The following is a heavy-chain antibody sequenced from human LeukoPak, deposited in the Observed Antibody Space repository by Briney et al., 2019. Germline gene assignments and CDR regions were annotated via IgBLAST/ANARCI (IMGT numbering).Heavy chain of an antibody. CDR2: IFYTGST. CDR1: GGSTNNYY. V-gene: IGHV4-59*01. CDR3: ARLAPGMSFDY. Sequence: SETLSLTCTVSGGSTNNYYWTWIRQPPGKGLEWIGYIFYTGSTNYNSSLKSRVTISVDTSNNQFSLKLSSVTAADTAVYYCARLAPGMSFDYWGQGTLVTVSS. J-gene: IGHJ4*02.